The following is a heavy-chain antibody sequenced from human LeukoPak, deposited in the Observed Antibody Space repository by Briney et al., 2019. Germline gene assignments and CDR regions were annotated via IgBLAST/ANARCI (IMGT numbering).Heavy chain of an antibody. CDR2: IYYSGTT. V-gene: IGHV4-59*01. CDR3: ARSSGAYRSFDY. CDR1: GGSISSYY. J-gene: IGHJ4*02. Sequence: SETLSLTCTVSGGSISSYYWSWIRQPPGKGLEWIGYIYYSGTTDYNPSLKSRVAISVDTSNNQFSLKVSSVTAADTAVYYCARSSGAYRSFDYWGQGSLVTVSS. D-gene: IGHD1-26*01.